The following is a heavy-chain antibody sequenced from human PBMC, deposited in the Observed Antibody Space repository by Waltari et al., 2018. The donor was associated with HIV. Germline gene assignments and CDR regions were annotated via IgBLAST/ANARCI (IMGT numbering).Heavy chain of an antibody. D-gene: IGHD3-22*01. CDR2: IYYSGRT. V-gene: IGHV4-39*07. CDR1: GCSISSSSYY. J-gene: IGHJ6*02. CDR3: ARDPLITRIVDNYGMDG. Sequence: QLQLQESGPGLVKPSETLSLTCTVSGCSISSSSYYWGWIRQPPGKGLEWIGSIYYSGRTYYNPSLKSRVTISVDTSKNQFSLKLSSVTAADTAVYYCARDPLITRIVDNYGMDGWGQGTTVTVSS.